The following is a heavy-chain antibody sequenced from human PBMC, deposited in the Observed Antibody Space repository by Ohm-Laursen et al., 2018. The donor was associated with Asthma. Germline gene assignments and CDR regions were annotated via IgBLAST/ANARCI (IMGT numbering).Heavy chain of an antibody. Sequence: LSLTCAASGYTFSRYSIHWVRQVPGKGLEWVASISTASTFIYYADSVRGRFTTSRDNAKNSVYLQMNSLRAEDTALYYCARIGPEWELPGREYSLHHWGQGTLVTVSS. D-gene: IGHD1-26*01. CDR2: ISTASTFI. CDR1: GYTFSRYS. V-gene: IGHV3-21*01. J-gene: IGHJ1*01. CDR3: ARIGPEWELPGREYSLHH.